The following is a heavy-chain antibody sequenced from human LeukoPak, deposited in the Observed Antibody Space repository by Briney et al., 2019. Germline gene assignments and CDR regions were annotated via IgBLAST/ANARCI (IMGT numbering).Heavy chain of an antibody. D-gene: IGHD3-16*01. J-gene: IGHJ4*02. CDR3: ATTKGARDYFDY. V-gene: IGHV3-30*03. Sequence: PGGSLRLSCAASGFTFSSYGMHWVRQAPGKGLEWVAVISYDGSNKYYADSVKGRFTISRDNSKNTLYLQMNSLRAEDTAVYYCATTKGARDYFDYWGQGTLVTVSS. CDR2: ISYDGSNK. CDR1: GFTFSSYG.